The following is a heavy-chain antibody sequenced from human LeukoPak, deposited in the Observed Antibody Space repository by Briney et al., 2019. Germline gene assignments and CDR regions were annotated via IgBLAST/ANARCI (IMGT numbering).Heavy chain of an antibody. J-gene: IGHJ4*02. CDR3: ARGANRLDY. V-gene: IGHV4-59*01. CDR2: IYYSGST. Sequence: SETLSLTCTVSGGSISTYYWSWIRQTPGKGLEWIGFIYYSGSTNYNPSLKSRVTMSVDTPKSQFSLKLTSVTAADTALYYCARGANRLDYWGQGTLVTVSS. CDR1: GGSISTYY. D-gene: IGHD1-14*01.